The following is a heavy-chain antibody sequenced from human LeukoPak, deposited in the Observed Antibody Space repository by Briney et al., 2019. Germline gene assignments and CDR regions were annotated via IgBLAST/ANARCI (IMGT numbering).Heavy chain of an antibody. J-gene: IGHJ4*02. CDR2: ISSSSSYI. D-gene: IGHD3-22*01. CDR3: ARVYYDSSGYYLDY. V-gene: IGHV3-21*01. Sequence: PGGSLRLSCAASGFTFDDYAMHWVRQAPGKGLEWVSGISSSSSYIYYADSVKGRFTISRDNAKNSLYLQMNSLRAEDTAVYYCARVYYDSSGYYLDYWGQGTLVTVSS. CDR1: GFTFDDYA.